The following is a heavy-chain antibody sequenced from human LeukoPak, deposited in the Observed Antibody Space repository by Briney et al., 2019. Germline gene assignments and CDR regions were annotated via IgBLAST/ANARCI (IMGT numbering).Heavy chain of an antibody. D-gene: IGHD6-19*01. V-gene: IGHV4-4*07. J-gene: IGHJ5*02. Sequence: SETLSLTCTVSGGSISSYYWSWIRQPAGKGLEWIGRIYTSGSTNYNPSLKSRVTISVDTSKNQFSLKLSSVTAADTAVYYCARATGYSSGWLSEDWFDPWGQGTLVTVSS. CDR3: ARATGYSSGWLSEDWFDP. CDR1: GGSISSYY. CDR2: IYTSGST.